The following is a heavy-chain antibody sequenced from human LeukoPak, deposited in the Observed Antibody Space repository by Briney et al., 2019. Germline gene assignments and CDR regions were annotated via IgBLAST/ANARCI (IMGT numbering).Heavy chain of an antibody. CDR1: GGSISSGDYY. J-gene: IGHJ5*02. D-gene: IGHD4-11*01. Sequence: SETLSLTCTVSGGSISSGDYYWSWIRQPPGKGLEWIGYIYYSGSTYYNPSLKSRVTISVDTSKNQFSLKLSSVTAADTAVYYCASTVTTVEWFDPWGQGTLVTVSS. CDR2: IYYSGST. CDR3: ASTVTTVEWFDP. V-gene: IGHV4-30-4*01.